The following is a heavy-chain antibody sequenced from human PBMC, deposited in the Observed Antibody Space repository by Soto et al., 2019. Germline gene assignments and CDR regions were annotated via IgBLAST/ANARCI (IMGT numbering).Heavy chain of an antibody. J-gene: IGHJ3*02. V-gene: IGHV1-3*01. D-gene: IGHD6-13*01. CDR3: ARSGAAAGASAFDI. CDR1: GYTFTSYA. Sequence: ASVKVSCKASGYTFTSYATHWVRQAPGQRLEWMGWINAGNGNTKYSQKFQGRVTITRDTSASTAYMELSSLRSEDTAVYYCARSGAAAGASAFDIWGQGTMVTVSS. CDR2: INAGNGNT.